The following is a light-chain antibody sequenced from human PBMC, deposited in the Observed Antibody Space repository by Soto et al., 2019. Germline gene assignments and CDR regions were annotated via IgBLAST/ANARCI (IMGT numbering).Light chain of an antibody. CDR1: SSTFATNY. Sequence: QSALTQPPSASGTPGQRVSISCSGASSTFATNYVHWYQHLPGAAPKLLVYRSDQRPSGGPDRFSGSKTGTSASLTISGLRPEEEAHYYCAAYTGNLNGPVFGGGTQLTVL. J-gene: IGLJ7*01. CDR3: AAYTGNLNGPV. CDR2: RSD. V-gene: IGLV1-47*01.